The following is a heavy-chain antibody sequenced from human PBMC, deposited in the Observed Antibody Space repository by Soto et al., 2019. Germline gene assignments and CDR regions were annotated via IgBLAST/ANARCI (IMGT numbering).Heavy chain of an antibody. V-gene: IGHV4-59*08. CDR3: ARHSYYYYMDV. J-gene: IGHJ6*03. CDR2: IYYSGST. CDR1: GGSISSYY. Sequence: QVQLQESGPGLLKPSETLSLTCTVSGGSISSYYWSWIRQPPGKGLEWIGYIYYSGSTNYNPSLKSRVTISVDTSKNQFSLKLSSVTAADTAVYYCARHSYYYYMDVWGKGTTVTVSS.